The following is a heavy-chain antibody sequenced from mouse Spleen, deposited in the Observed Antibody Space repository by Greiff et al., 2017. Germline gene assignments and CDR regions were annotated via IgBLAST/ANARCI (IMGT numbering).Heavy chain of an antibody. V-gene: IGHV5-9*04. CDR3: ARQRFHWYFDV. CDR2: ISSGGGNT. Sequence: DVKLQESGGGLVKLGGSLKLSCAASGFTFSSYAMSWVRQTPEKRLEWVATISSGGGNTYYPDSVKGRFTISRDNAKNTLYLQMSSLKSEDTAMYYCARQRFHWYFDVWGAGTTVTVSS. J-gene: IGHJ1*01. CDR1: GFTFSSYA.